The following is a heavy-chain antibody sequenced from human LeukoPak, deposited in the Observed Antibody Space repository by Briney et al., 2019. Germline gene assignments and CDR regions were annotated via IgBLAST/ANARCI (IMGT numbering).Heavy chain of an antibody. CDR3: AKVGQYYYGSGSYHPYYYYGMDV. V-gene: IGHV3-23*01. CDR1: GFTVSSNY. J-gene: IGHJ6*02. Sequence: GGSLRLSCAASGFTVSSNYMSWVRQAPGKGLEWVSAISGSGGSTYYADSVKGRFTISRDNSKNTLYLQMNSLRAEDTAVYYCAKVGQYYYGSGSYHPYYYYGMDVWGQGTTVTVSS. CDR2: ISGSGGST. D-gene: IGHD3-10*01.